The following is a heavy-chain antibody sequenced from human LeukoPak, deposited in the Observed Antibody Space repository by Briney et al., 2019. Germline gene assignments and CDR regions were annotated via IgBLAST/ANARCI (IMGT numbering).Heavy chain of an antibody. CDR1: GGSISSYY. J-gene: IGHJ4*02. CDR2: IYYSGST. CDR3: ARVPTDGDLIDY. Sequence: SETLSLTCTVSGGSISSYYWSWIRQPPGKGLEWIGYIYYSGSTNYNPSLKSRVTISVDTSKNQFSLKLSSATAADTAVYYCARVPTDGDLIDYWGQGTLVTVSS. D-gene: IGHD4-17*01. V-gene: IGHV4-59*08.